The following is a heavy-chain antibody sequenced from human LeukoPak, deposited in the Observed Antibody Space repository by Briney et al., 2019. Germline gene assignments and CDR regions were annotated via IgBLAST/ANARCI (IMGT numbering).Heavy chain of an antibody. D-gene: IGHD6-19*01. CDR1: GYTFTGYY. CDR2: INPNSGGT. J-gene: IGHJ4*02. V-gene: IGHV1-2*02. CDR3: ARVKVGIAVAGIKN. Sequence: ASVKVSCKASGYTFTGYYMHWVRQAPGQGLEWMGWINPNSGGTNYAQKFQGRATMTRDMSISTAYMELSRLRSDDTAVYYCARVKVGIAVAGIKNWGQGTLVTVSS.